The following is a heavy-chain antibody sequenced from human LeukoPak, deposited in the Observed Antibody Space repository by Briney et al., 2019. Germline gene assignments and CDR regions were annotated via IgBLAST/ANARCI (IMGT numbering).Heavy chain of an antibody. J-gene: IGHJ4*02. CDR1: VFDFSSYS. D-gene: IGHD3-10*01. Sequence: GGSVILSCAASVFDFSSYSMHWVRQAPCKGLEWVADMSCDGSNKYYADSVKGRFTISRDNSKNTLYLQMNSLRAEDTAVYYCARDGYYGSGSYYTFDYWGQGTLVTVSS. CDR2: MSCDGSNK. V-gene: IGHV3-30*04. CDR3: ARDGYYGSGSYYTFDY.